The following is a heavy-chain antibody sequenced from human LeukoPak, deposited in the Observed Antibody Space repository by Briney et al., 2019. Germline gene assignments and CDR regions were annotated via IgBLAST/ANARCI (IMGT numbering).Heavy chain of an antibody. J-gene: IGHJ5*02. CDR2: ISSSSSTI. CDR3: ARDSIVVVPAAIAWGPNWFDP. CDR1: GLSASTKY. Sequence: GGSLRLSCAASGLSASTKYMTWVRQAAGKGLEWVSYISSSSSTIYYADSVKGRFTISRDNAKNSLYLQMNSLRAEDTAVYYCARDSIVVVPAAIAWGPNWFDPWGQGTLVTVSS. V-gene: IGHV3-48*04. D-gene: IGHD2-2*01.